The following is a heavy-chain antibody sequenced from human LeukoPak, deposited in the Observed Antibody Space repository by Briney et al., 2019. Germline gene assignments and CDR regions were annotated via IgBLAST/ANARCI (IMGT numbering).Heavy chain of an antibody. J-gene: IGHJ6*02. CDR2: IIPILGIA. Sequence: SVKVSCKASGGTFSSYAISWVRQAPGQGLEWMGRIIPILGIANYAQKFQGRVTITADKSTSTAYMELSSLRSEDTAVYYCARDRVDGYNRPWYYYGMDVWGQGTTVTVSS. V-gene: IGHV1-69*04. D-gene: IGHD5-24*01. CDR1: GGTFSSYA. CDR3: ARDRVDGYNRPWYYYGMDV.